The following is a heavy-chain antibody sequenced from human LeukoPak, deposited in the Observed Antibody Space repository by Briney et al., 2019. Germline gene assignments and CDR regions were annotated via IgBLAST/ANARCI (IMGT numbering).Heavy chain of an antibody. CDR2: INTNTGNP. V-gene: IGHV7-4-1*02. CDR1: GYTFTSYA. Sequence: GASVKVSCKASGYTFTSYAMNWVRQAPGQGLEWMGWINTNTGNPTYAQGFTGRFVFSLDTSVSTAYLQISSLKAEDTAVYYCARGPTRTFYGSGSYGDFDYWGQGTLVTVSS. CDR3: ARGPTRTFYGSGSYGDFDY. D-gene: IGHD3-10*01. J-gene: IGHJ4*02.